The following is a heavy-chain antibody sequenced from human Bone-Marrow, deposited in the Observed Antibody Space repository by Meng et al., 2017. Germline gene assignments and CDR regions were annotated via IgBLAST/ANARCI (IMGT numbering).Heavy chain of an antibody. CDR3: ARDEDISAAGKLFSDY. D-gene: IGHD6-13*01. Sequence: QGELAASGAEVKKPGGSVKGLCKASGYTLPDYWLHWVRRAPGQGLEWMGRINPKSGDTHYAQRFQGRVTMTGDTSISTAYMELSGLRSDDTAMYYCARDEDISAAGKLFSDYWGQGTLVTVSS. V-gene: IGHV1-2*06. J-gene: IGHJ4*02. CDR2: INPKSGDT. CDR1: GYTLPDYW.